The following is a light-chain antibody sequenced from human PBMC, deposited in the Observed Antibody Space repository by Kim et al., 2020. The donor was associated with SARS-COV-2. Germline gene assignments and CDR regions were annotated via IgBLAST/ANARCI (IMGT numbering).Light chain of an antibody. CDR2: GKN. J-gene: IGLJ1*01. CDR3: NSRDSSGNHHYV. CDR1: SLRSYY. Sequence: VRTARITCQGESLRSYYASWYQQKPGQDPVLVIYGKNNRPSGIPDRFSGASSGNTASLTTTGAQAEDEADYYCNSRDSSGNHHYVFGTGTKVTVL. V-gene: IGLV3-19*01.